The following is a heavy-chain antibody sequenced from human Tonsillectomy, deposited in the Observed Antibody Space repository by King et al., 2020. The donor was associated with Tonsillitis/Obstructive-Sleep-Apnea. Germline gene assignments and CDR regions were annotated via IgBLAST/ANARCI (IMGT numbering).Heavy chain of an antibody. J-gene: IGHJ4*02. Sequence: VQLVESGGGLVKPGGSLRLSCAASGFTFSSYSMNWVRQAPGKGLEWVSSVSSSSGYIDYADSVKGRFTISRDNAKNSLYLQMISLRAEDTAVYYCAGTVVVDGSPDYWGQGTLVTVSS. D-gene: IGHD6-19*01. CDR3: AGTVVVDGSPDY. CDR1: GFTFSSYS. CDR2: VSSSSGYI. V-gene: IGHV3-21*01.